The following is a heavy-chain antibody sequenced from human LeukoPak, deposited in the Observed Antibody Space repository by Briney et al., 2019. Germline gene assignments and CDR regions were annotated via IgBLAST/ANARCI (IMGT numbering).Heavy chain of an antibody. V-gene: IGHV3-23*01. Sequence: PGGSLRLSCAASGFTFSSYAMSWVRQAPGKGLEWVSAISGSGGSTYYADSVKGRFTISRDNSKNTLYLQMNSLRAEDTAVYYCAKSGITMIVVVTFAHDAFDIWGQGTMVTVSS. CDR1: GFTFSSYA. CDR2: ISGSGGST. D-gene: IGHD3-22*01. J-gene: IGHJ3*02. CDR3: AKSGITMIVVVTFAHDAFDI.